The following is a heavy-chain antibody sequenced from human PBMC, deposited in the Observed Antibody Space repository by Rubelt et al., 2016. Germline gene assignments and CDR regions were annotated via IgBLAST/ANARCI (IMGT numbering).Heavy chain of an antibody. Sequence: KVSCKASGYTFTSYGISWVRQAPGQGLEWMGWISAYNGNTNYAQKLQGRVTMTTDTSTSTAYMELRSLRSDDTAVYYCARDGFDCSGGSCYSDYWGKGALVNVSS. CDR1: GYTFTSYG. D-gene: IGHD2-15*01. CDR2: ISAYNGNT. V-gene: IGHV1-18*01. CDR3: ARDGFDCSGGSCYSDY. J-gene: IGHJ4*02.